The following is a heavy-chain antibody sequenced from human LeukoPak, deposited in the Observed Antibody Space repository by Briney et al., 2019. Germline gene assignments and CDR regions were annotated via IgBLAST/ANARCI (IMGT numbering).Heavy chain of an antibody. CDR3: ARGSSEFGKSPAYYFDY. CDR2: ISACNGNT. Sequence: ASVKVSCKASGYTFTSYGISWVRQAPGQGLEWMGWISACNGNTNYAQKLQGRVTMTTDTSTSTAYMELRSLRSDDTAVYYCARGSSEFGKSPAYYFDYWGQGTLVTVSS. CDR1: GYTFTSYG. D-gene: IGHD3-10*01. J-gene: IGHJ4*02. V-gene: IGHV1-18*04.